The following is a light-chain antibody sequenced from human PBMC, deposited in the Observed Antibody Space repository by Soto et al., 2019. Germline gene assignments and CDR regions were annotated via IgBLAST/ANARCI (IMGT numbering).Light chain of an antibody. V-gene: IGKV1-39*01. CDR2: AAS. J-gene: IGKJ5*01. CDR3: QQGYSTPIT. Sequence: DIQMTQSPSSLSASVGERVTITCRASQSISSYLNWFQQKPGKAPKLLIYAASSLQSGVPSRFSGSGSGTDFTLTVSSLQPEDFVTYYCQQGYSTPITFGQGTRLEI. CDR1: QSISSY.